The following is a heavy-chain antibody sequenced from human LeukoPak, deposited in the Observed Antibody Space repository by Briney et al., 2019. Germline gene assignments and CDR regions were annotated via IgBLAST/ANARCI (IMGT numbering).Heavy chain of an antibody. Sequence: SETLSLTCSVSGDSNSSSYWRGIRQTPGKGLEWIGYIYYSGSTNYNPSLKSRVTISVDTSKNQFSLTLSSVTSADTAVYYCARLTAHSLGYEYYYYGMDFWGQGTTVTVSS. CDR3: ARLTAHSLGYEYYYYGMDF. J-gene: IGHJ6*02. D-gene: IGHD5-18*01. V-gene: IGHV4-59*01. CDR2: IYYSGST. CDR1: GDSNSSSY.